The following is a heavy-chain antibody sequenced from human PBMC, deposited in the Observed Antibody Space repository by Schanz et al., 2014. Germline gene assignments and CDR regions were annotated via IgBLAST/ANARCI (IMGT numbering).Heavy chain of an antibody. J-gene: IGHJ6*02. D-gene: IGHD2-15*01. CDR1: KFTFSNYA. V-gene: IGHV3-23*01. CDR3: ARVWKDQDIVVRSGWSDGMDV. Sequence: EVQLLESGGGLVQPGGSLRLSCAASKFTFSNYAMSWVRQAPGKGLEWVSSISGSGAGTYYADSVKGRFTVSRDNSKNTRDLHMNSMRAEDTAVYCGARVWKDQDIVVRSGWSDGMDVWGQGTAVTVSS. CDR2: ISGSGAGT.